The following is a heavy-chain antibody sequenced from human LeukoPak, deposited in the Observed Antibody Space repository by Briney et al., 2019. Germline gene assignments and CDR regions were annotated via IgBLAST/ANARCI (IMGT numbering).Heavy chain of an antibody. V-gene: IGHV1-69*13. CDR2: IIPIFGTA. D-gene: IGHD2-2*02. Sequence: SAKVSCKASGYTFTSYAISWVRQAPGQGLEWMGGIIPIFGTANYAQKFQGRVTITADESTSTAYMELSSLRSEDTAVYYCARVGYCSSTSCYTVGDYYYYGMDVWGQGTTVTVSS. CDR1: GYTFTSYA. CDR3: ARVGYCSSTSCYTVGDYYYYGMDV. J-gene: IGHJ6*02.